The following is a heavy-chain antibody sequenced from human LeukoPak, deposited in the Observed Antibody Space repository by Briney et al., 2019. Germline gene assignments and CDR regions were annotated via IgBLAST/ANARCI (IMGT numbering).Heavy chain of an antibody. CDR2: IIGSGGST. CDR3: ANRGYQYYFDY. D-gene: IGHD3-22*01. J-gene: IGHJ4*02. Sequence: GGSLRLSCVASGFTFSSYAMSWVRQAPGKGLEWVSAIIGSGGSTSYADSVKGRFTISRDNSKNTLYLQMNSLGAEDTAVCYCANRGYQYYFDYWGQGTLVTVSS. CDR1: GFTFSSYA. V-gene: IGHV3-23*01.